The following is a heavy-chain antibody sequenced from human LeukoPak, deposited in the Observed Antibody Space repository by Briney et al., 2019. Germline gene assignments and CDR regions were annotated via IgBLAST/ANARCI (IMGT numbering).Heavy chain of an antibody. CDR2: MNPNSGDA. J-gene: IGHJ4*02. CDR1: EYTFTAYY. D-gene: IGHD3-10*01. V-gene: IGHV1-2*06. Sequence: ASVKVSCKASEYTFTAYYIHWVRQAPGQGLEWMGRMNPNSGDANYAQKFQGRLTMTRDTSSSTAYMDLSGLTPDDTAVYYCARDRITMVRGVIWAPDYWGQGTLVTVSS. CDR3: ARDRITMVRGVIWAPDY.